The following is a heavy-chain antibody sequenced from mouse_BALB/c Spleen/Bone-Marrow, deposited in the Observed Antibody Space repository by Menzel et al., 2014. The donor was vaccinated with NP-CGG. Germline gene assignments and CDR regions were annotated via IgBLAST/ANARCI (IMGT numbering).Heavy chain of an antibody. D-gene: IGHD1-2*01. V-gene: IGHV1-77*01. Sequence: VQLQHSGAELARPGASVKLSCKASGYTFXDHYIDWMKQRTGQGLEWIGEIYPGSDNTYYNEKFKGKATLTADKSSSTTYMQLSSLTSEDSAVYFCARTTTATSYWGQGTLVTVSA. CDR3: ARTTTATSY. J-gene: IGHJ3*01. CDR1: GYTFXDHY. CDR2: IYPGSDNT.